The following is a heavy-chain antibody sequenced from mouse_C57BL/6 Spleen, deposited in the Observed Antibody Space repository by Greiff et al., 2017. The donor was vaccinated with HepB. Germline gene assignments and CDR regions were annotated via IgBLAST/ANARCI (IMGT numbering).Heavy chain of an antibody. CDR3: AREGIYYDYDEYYFDY. J-gene: IGHJ2*01. V-gene: IGHV1-55*01. Sequence: QVQLQHPGAELVKPGASVKMPCKASGYTFTSYWITWVKQRPGQGLEWIGDIYPGSGSTNYNEKFKSKATLTVDTSSSTAYMQLSSLTSEDSAVYYCAREGIYYDYDEYYFDYWGQGTTLTVSS. CDR2: IYPGSGST. CDR1: GYTFTSYW. D-gene: IGHD2-4*01.